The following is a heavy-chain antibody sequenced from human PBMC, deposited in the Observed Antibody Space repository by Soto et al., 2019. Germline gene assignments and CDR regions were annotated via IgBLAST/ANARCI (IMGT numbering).Heavy chain of an antibody. CDR3: ARCTTRDPGDTMVRGVLISPANKYYYYGMDV. CDR1: GGSISSGGYY. D-gene: IGHD3-10*01. CDR2: IYYSGST. Sequence: SETLSLTCTVSGGSISSGGYYWSWIRQHPGKGLEWIGYIYYSGSTYYNPSLKSRVTISVDTSKNQFSLKLSVVTAADTAVYYCARCTTRDPGDTMVRGVLISPANKYYYYGMDVWGQGTTVTVSS. V-gene: IGHV4-31*03. J-gene: IGHJ6*02.